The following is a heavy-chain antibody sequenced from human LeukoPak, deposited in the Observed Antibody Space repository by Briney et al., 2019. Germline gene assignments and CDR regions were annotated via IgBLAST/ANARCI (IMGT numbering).Heavy chain of an antibody. CDR3: ARYNSGYDDY. D-gene: IGHD5-12*01. Sequence: SETLSLTCTVSGGSVSISSYYWGWIRQPTGKGLEWIGSIYYSGSTYYSPSLKSRVTISVDTSKSQFSLKLSSVTAADTAVYYCARYNSGYDDYWGQGTLVTVSS. CDR2: IYYSGST. J-gene: IGHJ4*02. CDR1: GGSVSISSYY. V-gene: IGHV4-39*07.